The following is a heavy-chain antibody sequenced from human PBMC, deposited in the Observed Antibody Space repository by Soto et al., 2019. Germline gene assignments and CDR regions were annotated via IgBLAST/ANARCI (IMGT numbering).Heavy chain of an antibody. D-gene: IGHD6-13*01. V-gene: IGHV5-51*01. CDR1: GYSFTSYW. CDR2: IYPGDSDT. Sequence: GESLKISCKGSGYSFTSYWIGWARQMPGKGLEWMGIIYPGDSDTRYSPSLQGQVTISADKSISTAYLQWSSLKASDTAMYYCARTAAAGKYYNGMDVCGQGTTVTVSS. CDR3: ARTAAAGKYYNGMDV. J-gene: IGHJ6*02.